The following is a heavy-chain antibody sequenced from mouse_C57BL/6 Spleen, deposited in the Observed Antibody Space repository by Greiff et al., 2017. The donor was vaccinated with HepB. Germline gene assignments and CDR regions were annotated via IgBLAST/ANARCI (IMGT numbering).Heavy chain of an antibody. D-gene: IGHD4-1*01. CDR2: IYPGDGNT. V-gene: IGHV1-80*01. Sequence: QVQLKESGAELVKPGASVKISCKASGYAFSTYWMNWVKQRPGKGLEWIGQIYPGDGNTSYNGKFKGKATLTADISSSTAYMQLNSLTSEDSAVYFCARSSNWDVLDYWGQGTTLTVSS. CDR3: ARSSNWDVLDY. CDR1: GYAFSTYW. J-gene: IGHJ2*01.